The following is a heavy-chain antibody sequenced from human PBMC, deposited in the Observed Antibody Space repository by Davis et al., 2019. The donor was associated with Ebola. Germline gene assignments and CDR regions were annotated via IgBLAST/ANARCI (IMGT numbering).Heavy chain of an antibody. J-gene: IGHJ4*02. Sequence: GESLKISCAASGLTFSSYGMHWVRQAPGKGLEWVAVISYDGSNKYYADSVKGRFTISRDNSKNTLYLQMNSLRAEDTAVYYCAKPHDYGDLSHFDYWGQGILVTVSS. CDR3: AKPHDYGDLSHFDY. CDR1: GLTFSSYG. D-gene: IGHD4-17*01. CDR2: ISYDGSNK. V-gene: IGHV3-30*18.